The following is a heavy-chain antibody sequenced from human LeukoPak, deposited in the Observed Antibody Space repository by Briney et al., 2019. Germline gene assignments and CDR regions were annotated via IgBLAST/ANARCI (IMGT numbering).Heavy chain of an antibody. Sequence: ASVKVSCKASGGTFSSYAISWVRQAPGQGLEWMGRIIPILGIANYAQKFQGRVTITADKSTSTAYIELGSLRSDDTAIYYCAREYSYGLFDYWGQGTLVTVSS. D-gene: IGHD5-18*01. CDR1: GGTFSSYA. CDR2: IIPILGIA. CDR3: AREYSYGLFDY. V-gene: IGHV1-69*04. J-gene: IGHJ4*02.